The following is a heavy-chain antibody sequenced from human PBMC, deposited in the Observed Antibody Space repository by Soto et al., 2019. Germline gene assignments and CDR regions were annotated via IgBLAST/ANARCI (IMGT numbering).Heavy chain of an antibody. J-gene: IGHJ4*02. V-gene: IGHV4-30-4*01. CDR2: IYYSGST. D-gene: IGHD2-15*01. CDR3: ASYCSGGSCSSEVY. Sequence: QVQLQESGPGLVKPSQTLSLTCTVSGGSISSGDYYWSWIPQPPGKGLEWIGYIYYSGSTYYHPSLQSRVTISVHTSTHQFALKLSSVTAADTAVYYCASYCSGGSCSSEVYWGQGTLVTVSS. CDR1: GGSISSGDYY.